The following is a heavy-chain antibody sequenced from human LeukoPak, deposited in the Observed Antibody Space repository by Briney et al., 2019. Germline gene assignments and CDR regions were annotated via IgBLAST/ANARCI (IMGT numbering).Heavy chain of an antibody. CDR3: ARVYSYGYLDAFDI. V-gene: IGHV3-21*01. CDR2: IISSSSYI. Sequence: PGGSLGLSCAASGLTFSSYSMNWVRQAPGKGLEWVSSIISSSSYIYYEDSVKGRFTISRDNAKNSLYLQMNSLRAEDTAVYYCARVYSYGYLDAFDIWGQGTMVTDSS. D-gene: IGHD5-18*01. CDR1: GLTFSSYS. J-gene: IGHJ3*02.